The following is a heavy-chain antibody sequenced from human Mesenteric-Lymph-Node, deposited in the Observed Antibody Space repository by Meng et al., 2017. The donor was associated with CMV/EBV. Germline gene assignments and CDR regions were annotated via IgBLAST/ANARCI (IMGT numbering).Heavy chain of an antibody. Sequence: KASGYIFTNYAIHWGRQAPGQGLGWMGWINAGNVNTKYTQNFQGRVTITRDTSASIVYMELSSVTAADTAVYYCARDGAAAGTLERWGQGTLVTVSS. CDR1: GYIFTNYA. J-gene: IGHJ4*02. CDR2: INAGNVNT. D-gene: IGHD6-13*01. CDR3: ARDGAAAGTLER. V-gene: IGHV1-3*01.